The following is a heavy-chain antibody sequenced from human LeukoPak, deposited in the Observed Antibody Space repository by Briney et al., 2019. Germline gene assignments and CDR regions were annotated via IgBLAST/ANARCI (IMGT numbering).Heavy chain of an antibody. D-gene: IGHD3-22*01. CDR1: GFTFSSYG. Sequence: PGGSLRLSCGASGFTFSSYGMHWVRQAPGKGLEWVAVISYDGSNKKYADSVKGRFTISRDNSKNTLYLQMNSLRAEDTAVYYCAKDWVPIQPYDYDSSGYSYFDYWGQGTLVTVSS. V-gene: IGHV3-30*18. J-gene: IGHJ4*02. CDR2: ISYDGSNK. CDR3: AKDWVPIQPYDYDSSGYSYFDY.